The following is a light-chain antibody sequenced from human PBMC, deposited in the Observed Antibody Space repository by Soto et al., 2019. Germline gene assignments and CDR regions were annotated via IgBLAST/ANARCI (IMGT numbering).Light chain of an antibody. CDR2: WAS. Sequence: DLVLTQSPDSLPVSLGERATINCKSSQSVLYTSNNKNYLAWYQQKPGQPPKLLIYWASTRESGVPDRFSGSGSGTDFTLTISSLQAEDVAVYYCQPYYSTPLTFGQGTMVDIK. CDR3: QPYYSTPLT. J-gene: IGKJ1*01. V-gene: IGKV4-1*01. CDR1: QSVLYTSNNKNY.